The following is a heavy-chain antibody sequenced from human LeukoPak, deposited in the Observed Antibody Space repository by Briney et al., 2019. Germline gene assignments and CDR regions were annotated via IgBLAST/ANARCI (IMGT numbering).Heavy chain of an antibody. D-gene: IGHD1-26*01. CDR2: IYHSGST. CDR1: GYSISSGYY. Sequence: SSETLSLTCTVSGYSISSGYYWGWIRQPPGKGLEWIGSIYHSGSTYYNPSLKSRVTISVDTSKNQFSLKLSSVTAADTAVYYCARYSGSASQASSLGYWGQGTLVTVSS. J-gene: IGHJ4*02. V-gene: IGHV4-38-2*02. CDR3: ARYSGSASQASSLGY.